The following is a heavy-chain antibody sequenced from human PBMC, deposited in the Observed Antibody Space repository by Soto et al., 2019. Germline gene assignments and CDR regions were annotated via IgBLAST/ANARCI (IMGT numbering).Heavy chain of an antibody. CDR1: GGAISGYY. CDR2: KHTSGTT. V-gene: IGHV4-4*07. Sequence: SETLSLTCTVSGGAISGYYLTCIVQPAWKALEWIGRKHTSGTTYYNPSLKSLVTMSIDTSPHQFSLNLSSVTAADPAVYYCARGGEFYVLDVWGQGTTVTV. CDR3: ARGGEFYVLDV. J-gene: IGHJ6*02. D-gene: IGHD3-16*01.